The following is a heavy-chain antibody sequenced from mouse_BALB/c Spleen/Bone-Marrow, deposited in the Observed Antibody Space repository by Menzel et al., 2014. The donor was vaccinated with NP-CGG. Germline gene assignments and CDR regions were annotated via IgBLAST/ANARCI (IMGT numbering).Heavy chain of an antibody. D-gene: IGHD1-1*01. Sequence: EVQLQQSGGGLVQPGGSRKLSCAASGFTFSSFGMHWVRQAPEKGLEWVAYISSGSSTIYYADTVMGRFTISRDNPENTLFLQMTSLRSEDTAMYYCARSGSSSGYFDYWGQGTTLTVSS. CDR2: ISSGSSTI. V-gene: IGHV5-17*02. CDR3: ARSGSSSGYFDY. J-gene: IGHJ2*01. CDR1: GFTFSSFG.